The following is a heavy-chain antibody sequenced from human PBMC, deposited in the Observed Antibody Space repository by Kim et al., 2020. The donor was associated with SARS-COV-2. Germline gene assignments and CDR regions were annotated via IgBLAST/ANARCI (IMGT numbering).Heavy chain of an antibody. Sequence: GGSLRLSCAASGFTFSSYSMNWVRQAPGKGLEWVSYISSSSSTIYYADSVKGRFTISRDNAKNSLYLQMNSLRDEDTAVYYCARVGRITMVRGVIIGYYYYGMDVWGQGTTVTVSS. CDR2: ISSSSSTI. CDR1: GFTFSSYS. V-gene: IGHV3-48*02. CDR3: ARVGRITMVRGVIIGYYYYGMDV. J-gene: IGHJ6*02. D-gene: IGHD3-10*01.